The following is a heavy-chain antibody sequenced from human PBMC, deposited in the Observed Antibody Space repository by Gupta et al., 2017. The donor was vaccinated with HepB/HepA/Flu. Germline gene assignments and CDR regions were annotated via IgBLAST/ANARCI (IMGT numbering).Heavy chain of an antibody. CDR3: AKARRATQTMIAFDI. CDR2: ISGSGTTT. J-gene: IGHJ3*02. Sequence: EVQLLESGGGLVQPGGSLRLSCAASGFTFDNYAMSWVRQAPGKGLEWVSGISGSGTTTYYAGSVKGRFTISRDNSKNTVYLQTNSLGAEDTAVYYCAKARRATQTMIAFDIWGQGTMITVSS. V-gene: IGHV3-23*01. D-gene: IGHD3-16*01. CDR1: GFTFDNYA.